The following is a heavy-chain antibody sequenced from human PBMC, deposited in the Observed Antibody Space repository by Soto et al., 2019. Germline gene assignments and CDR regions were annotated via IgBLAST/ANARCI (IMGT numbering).Heavy chain of an antibody. J-gene: IGHJ5*02. CDR2: IYWDDDK. CDR1: GFSLSTSGVG. D-gene: IGHD3-9*01. V-gene: IGHV2-5*02. CDR3: AHRTALRYFDWLPDH. Sequence: QITLKESGPTLVKPTQTLTLTCTFSGFSLSTSGVGVGWIRQPPGKALEWLALIYWDDDKRYSPSLKSRLTITKDTSKNQVVLTMTNMDPVDTATYYCAHRTALRYFDWLPDHWGQGTLVTVSS.